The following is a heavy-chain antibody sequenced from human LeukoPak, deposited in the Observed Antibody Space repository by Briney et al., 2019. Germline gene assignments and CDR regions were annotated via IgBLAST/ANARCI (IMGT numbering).Heavy chain of an antibody. Sequence: GGSLRLSCEASGFSFRDFSMHWIRQAPGKGLEWVSLSSGDGDVTHYADSMRGRFTISRDNSRNSLYLQMTSLRVEDTALYYCAKGNNSISYNFDYWGQGTLVTVSS. CDR3: AKGNNSISYNFDY. J-gene: IGHJ4*02. D-gene: IGHD1/OR15-1a*01. CDR1: GFSFRDFS. CDR2: SSGDGDVT. V-gene: IGHV3-43*02.